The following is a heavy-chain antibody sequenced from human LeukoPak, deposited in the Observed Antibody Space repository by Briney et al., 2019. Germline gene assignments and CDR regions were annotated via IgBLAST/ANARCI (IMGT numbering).Heavy chain of an antibody. V-gene: IGHV1-18*01. D-gene: IGHD3-10*01. J-gene: IGHJ5*02. CDR3: ARRTQYYYGSASSNWFDP. Sequence: ASVKVSCKASGYTFTSYGISWVRQAPGQGLEWMGWISAYNGNTNYAQKLQGRVTMTTDTSTSTAYMELRSLRSDDTAVYYCARRTQYYYGSASSNWFDPWGQGTLVTVSS. CDR1: GYTFTSYG. CDR2: ISAYNGNT.